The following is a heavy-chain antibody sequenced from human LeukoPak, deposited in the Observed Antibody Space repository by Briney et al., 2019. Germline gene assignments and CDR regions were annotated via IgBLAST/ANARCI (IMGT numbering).Heavy chain of an antibody. CDR2: INHSGST. D-gene: IGHD1-26*01. CDR3: ASSIVGATPPFDY. Sequence: PSETLSLTCAVYGGSFSGHYWSWIRQPPGKGLEWIGEINHSGSTNYNPSLKSRVTISVDTSKNQFSLKLSSVTAADTAVYYCASSIVGATPPFDYWGQGTLVTVSS. V-gene: IGHV4-34*01. J-gene: IGHJ4*02. CDR1: GGSFSGHY.